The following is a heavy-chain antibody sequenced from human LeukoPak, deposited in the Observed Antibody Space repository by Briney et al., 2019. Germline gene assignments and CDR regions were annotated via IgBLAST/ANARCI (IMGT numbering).Heavy chain of an antibody. J-gene: IGHJ6*02. CDR1: GFTFSSYG. CDR3: ARYSSSWYYYYGMDV. Sequence: PGRSLRLSCAASGFTFSSYGMHWVRQAPGKGLEWVAVISYDGSNKYYADSVKGRFTISRDNSKNTLYLQMNSLRAEDTAVYYCARYSSSWYYYYGMDVWGQGTTVTVSS. CDR2: ISYDGSNK. D-gene: IGHD6-13*01. V-gene: IGHV3-30*03.